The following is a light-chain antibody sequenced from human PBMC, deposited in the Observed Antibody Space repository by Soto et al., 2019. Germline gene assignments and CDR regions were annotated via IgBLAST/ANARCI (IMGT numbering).Light chain of an antibody. Sequence: QSVLTQPASVSGSPGQSITISCTGTSSDVGTYNLVSWYQQHPGKAPKLMIYEVTKRPSGVSHRFSGSKSGNTASLTISGLQAEDEADYYCCSYAGSSADVVFGGGTQLTVL. V-gene: IGLV2-23*02. CDR3: CSYAGSSADVV. CDR2: EVT. CDR1: SSDVGTYNL. J-gene: IGLJ2*01.